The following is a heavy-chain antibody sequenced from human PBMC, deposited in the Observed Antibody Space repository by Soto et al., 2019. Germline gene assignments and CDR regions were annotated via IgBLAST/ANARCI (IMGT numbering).Heavy chain of an antibody. D-gene: IGHD3-22*01. Sequence: GGSLRLSCAASGFTFSRYAMNWVRQAPGKGLEWVSAISDSGTSTYYADSVKGRFTISRDNSKNTLYLQMNSLRAEDTAVYYCAKGPQSYYYDSSGNNQDYWGQGTLVPVPS. J-gene: IGHJ4*02. CDR3: AKGPQSYYYDSSGNNQDY. CDR1: GFTFSRYA. CDR2: ISDSGTST. V-gene: IGHV3-23*01.